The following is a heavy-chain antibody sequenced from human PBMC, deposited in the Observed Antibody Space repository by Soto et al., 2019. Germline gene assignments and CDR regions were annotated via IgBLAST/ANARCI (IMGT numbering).Heavy chain of an antibody. CDR2: IYYSGST. J-gene: IGHJ6*02. V-gene: IGHV4-30-4*01. CDR1: GGSISSGDYY. D-gene: IGHD2-2*01. Sequence: SETLSLTCTVSGGSISSGDYYWSWIPQPPGKGLEWIGYIYYSGSTYYNPSLKSRVTIYVDTSKNQFSLKLSSVTAADTAVYYCARHAPYCSSTSHCAYGMDVWGQGTTVTVSS. CDR3: ARHAPYCSSTSHCAYGMDV.